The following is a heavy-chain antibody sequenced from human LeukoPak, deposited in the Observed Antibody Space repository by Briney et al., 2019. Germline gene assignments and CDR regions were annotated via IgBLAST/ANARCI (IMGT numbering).Heavy chain of an antibody. V-gene: IGHV1-24*01. J-gene: IGHJ4*02. D-gene: IGHD5-12*01. CDR1: GYTLTELS. CDR2: FDPEDGET. Sequence: GASVKVSCKVSGYTLTELSMHWVRQAPGKGLEWMGGFDPEDGETIYAQKFQGRVTMTRDTSISTAYMELSRLRSDDTAVYYCARAWGLRRVDYWGQGTLVTVSS. CDR3: ARAWGLRRVDY.